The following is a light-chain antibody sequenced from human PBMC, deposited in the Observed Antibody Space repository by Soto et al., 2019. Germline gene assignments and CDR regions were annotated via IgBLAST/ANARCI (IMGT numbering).Light chain of an antibody. Sequence: AIRMTQSPSSLSASTGDRVTITCRASQGISSYLAWYQQKPGKAPKLLIYAASTLQSGVPSRFSGSGSGTDFTLTIRCLQSEDFATYNCQQYYSYPRAFGQGTKVEIK. CDR1: QGISSY. V-gene: IGKV1-8*01. CDR3: QQYYSYPRA. CDR2: AAS. J-gene: IGKJ1*01.